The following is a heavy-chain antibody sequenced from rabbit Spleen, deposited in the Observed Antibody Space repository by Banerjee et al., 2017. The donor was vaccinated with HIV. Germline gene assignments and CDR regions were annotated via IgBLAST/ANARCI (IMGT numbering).Heavy chain of an antibody. V-gene: IGHV1S45*01. D-gene: IGHD2-1*01. CDR1: GFSFSDRDV. CDR3: ARDLVGVIGWNFYL. CDR2: INASTGKP. Sequence: QEQLVESGGGLVQPEGSLTLTCKASGFSFSDRDVMCWVRQAPGKGLQWIACINASTGKPVYATWASGRFTISGTSSTTVTLRMTSVTAADRATYFCARDLVGVIGWNFYLWGPGTLVTVS. J-gene: IGHJ4*01.